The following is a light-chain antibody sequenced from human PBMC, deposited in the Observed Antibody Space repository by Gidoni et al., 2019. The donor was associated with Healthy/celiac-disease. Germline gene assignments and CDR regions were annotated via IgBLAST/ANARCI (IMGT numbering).Light chain of an antibody. V-gene: IGLV1-51*01. CDR1: SSNIGNNY. Sequence: HSVLTQPPSVSAAPCHNVTISCSGSSSNIGNNYVSWYQQLPGTAPKLLIYDNNKRPSGIPDRFSGSKSGTSATLGITGLQTGDEADYYCGTWDSSLSAVVFGGGTKLTVL. J-gene: IGLJ2*01. CDR3: GTWDSSLSAVV. CDR2: DNN.